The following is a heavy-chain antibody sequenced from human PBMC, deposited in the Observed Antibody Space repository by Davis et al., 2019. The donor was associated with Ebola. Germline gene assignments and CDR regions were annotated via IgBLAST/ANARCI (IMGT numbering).Heavy chain of an antibody. CDR2: ITTNADGGTV. CDR3: TTDPGMMITFGGVVNHYGMDV. Sequence: GESLKISCVASGFTFSNAWMAWVRQAPGKGLEWVGRITTNADGGTVAYAAPVKGRFTISRDDAEQTLYLEMSSLKTEDTAVYYCTTDPGMMITFGGVVNHYGMDVWGQGTTVTVSS. V-gene: IGHV3-15*01. CDR1: GFTFSNAW. D-gene: IGHD3-16*01. J-gene: IGHJ6*02.